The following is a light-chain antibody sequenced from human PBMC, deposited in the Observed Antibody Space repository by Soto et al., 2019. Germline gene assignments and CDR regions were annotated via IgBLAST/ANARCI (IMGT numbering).Light chain of an antibody. CDR1: QSVNIN. V-gene: IGKV3-15*01. CDR3: QQYNYWPPWT. J-gene: IGKJ1*01. CDR2: AAS. Sequence: EVVMTQSPATLSVSPGERATLSCRASQSVNINLAWYQQKPGQAPRLLIYAASFRATGIPGRFSGSGSGTEFTLTISSLQSEDFAVYYCQQYNYWPPWTFGQGTKVDIK.